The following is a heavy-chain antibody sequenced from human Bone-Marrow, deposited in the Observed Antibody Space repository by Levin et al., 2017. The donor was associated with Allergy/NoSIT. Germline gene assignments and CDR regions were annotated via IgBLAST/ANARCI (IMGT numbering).Heavy chain of an antibody. CDR3: ARGPLPPYSSGSYLDY. CDR2: ISSSSSTI. V-gene: IGHV3-48*01. CDR1: GFTFSSYS. D-gene: IGHD6-19*01. Sequence: PGGSLRLSCAASGFTFSSYSMNWVRQAPGKGLEWVSYISSSSSTIYYADSVKGRFTISRDNAKNSQYLQMNSLRAEDTAVYYCARGPLPPYSSGSYLDYWGQGTLVTVSS. J-gene: IGHJ4*02.